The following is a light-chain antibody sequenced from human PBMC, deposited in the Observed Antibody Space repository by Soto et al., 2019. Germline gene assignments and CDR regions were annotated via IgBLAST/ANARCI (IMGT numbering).Light chain of an antibody. V-gene: IGKV3-15*01. CDR2: GAS. CDR3: QQYNNWPPT. CDR1: QSVSGN. Sequence: EIVMTQSPATLSVSPGERATLSCRASQSVSGNLAWYQQKPGQAPRLLIYGASTRATGIPARSSGSGSGTDFTLTISSLQSEDFAVYYCQQYNNWPPTFGQGTRLEIK. J-gene: IGKJ5*01.